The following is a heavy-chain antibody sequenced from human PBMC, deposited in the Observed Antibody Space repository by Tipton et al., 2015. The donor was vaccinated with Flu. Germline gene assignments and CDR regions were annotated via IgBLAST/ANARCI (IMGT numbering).Heavy chain of an antibody. J-gene: IGHJ4*02. D-gene: IGHD5-12*01. Sequence: QLVQSGGEVKKPGTSVKVFCKASGYSFTSDGITWVRQAPGQGLEWMGWISTYNGDTNVAQSLQGRVTMTRDTFANTAFLELTGLRSDDTAVYYCTLGLEWLQLWGQGTLITVSS. CDR2: ISTYNGDT. CDR3: TLGLEWLQL. CDR1: GYSFTSDG. V-gene: IGHV1-18*04.